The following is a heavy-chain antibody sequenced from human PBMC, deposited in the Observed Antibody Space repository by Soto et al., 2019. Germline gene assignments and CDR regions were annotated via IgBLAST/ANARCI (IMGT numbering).Heavy chain of an antibody. J-gene: IGHJ4*02. V-gene: IGHV3-48*03. CDR3: ARAFKISGGFSWGEFDY. D-gene: IGHD2-15*01. CDR2: ISSSATTI. Sequence: GGSLRLSCAASGFTFSVYEMNWVRQAPGKGLEWVSYISSSATTIYYADSVRGRFTISRDNARNSLYLQMNSLRAEDTAVYYCARAFKISGGFSWGEFDYWGQGTPVTVSS. CDR1: GFTFSVYE.